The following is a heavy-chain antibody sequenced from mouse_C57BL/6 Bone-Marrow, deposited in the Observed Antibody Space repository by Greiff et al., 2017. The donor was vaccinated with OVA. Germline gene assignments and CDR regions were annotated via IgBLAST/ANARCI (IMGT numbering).Heavy chain of an antibody. CDR1: GYTFTSYT. J-gene: IGHJ4*01. Sequence: VHRVGSGAELARPGASVKMSCKASGYTFTSYTMHWVKQRPGQGLEWIGYINPSSGYTKYNQKFKDKATLTADKSSSTAYIQLSSLTSEDSAVYYCARLDYYGAMDYWGQGTSVTVSS. CDR3: ARLDYYGAMDY. CDR2: INPSSGYT. D-gene: IGHD2-1*01. V-gene: IGHV1-4*01.